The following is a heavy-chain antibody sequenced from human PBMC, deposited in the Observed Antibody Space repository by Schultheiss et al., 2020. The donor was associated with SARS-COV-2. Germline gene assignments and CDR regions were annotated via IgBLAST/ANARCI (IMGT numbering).Heavy chain of an antibody. CDR2: ISSSSSYI. CDR1: GFTFSSYS. J-gene: IGHJ4*02. CDR3: ARDTGTRSTDY. V-gene: IGHV3-21*01. D-gene: IGHD1-7*01. Sequence: GESLKISCAASGFTFSSYSMNWVRQAPGKGLEWVSSISSSSSYIYYADSVKGRFTISRDNSKNTLYLQMNSLRAEDTAVYYCARDTGTRSTDYWGQGTLVTVSS.